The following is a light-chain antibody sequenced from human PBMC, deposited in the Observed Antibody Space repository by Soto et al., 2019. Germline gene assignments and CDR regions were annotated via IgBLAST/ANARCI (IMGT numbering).Light chain of an antibody. CDR2: GAS. CDR3: QQFGSSPGCT. CDR1: QSINNRY. J-gene: IGKJ3*01. Sequence: EIVLTQSPGTLSLSPGERATLSCRASQSINNRYLAWYQQKTGQAPRLLIYGASSRATGIPGRFSGSGSGTDFTLTISRLEPEDVPGYYCQQFGSSPGCTFGPGTKVDMK. V-gene: IGKV3-20*01.